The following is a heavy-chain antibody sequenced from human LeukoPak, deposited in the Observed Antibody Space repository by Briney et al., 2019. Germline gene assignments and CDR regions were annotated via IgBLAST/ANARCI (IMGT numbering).Heavy chain of an antibody. CDR3: TKGTIWLPFDY. D-gene: IGHD5-18*01. CDR1: GFTFSNYA. CDR2: ISGSGGST. V-gene: IGHV3-23*01. J-gene: IGHJ4*02. Sequence: GGSLGLSCAASGFTFSNYAMSWARQAPGKGLEWVSAISGSGGSTYYADSVKGRFTISRDNSKNTLYLQMNGLRAEDTAVYYCTKGTIWLPFDYWGQGTLVTVSS.